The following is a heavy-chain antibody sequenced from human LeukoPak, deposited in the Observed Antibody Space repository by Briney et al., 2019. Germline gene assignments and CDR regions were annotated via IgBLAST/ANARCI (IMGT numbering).Heavy chain of an antibody. CDR2: IYHSGST. J-gene: IGHJ4*02. V-gene: IGHV4-38-2*02. Sequence: SETLSLTCTVSGYSISSGYYWGWIRQPPGKGLEWIGSIYHSGSTNYNPSLKSRVTISVDTSKNQFSLKLSSVTAADTAVYYCARGGIWQQLGLDYWGQGTLVTVSS. D-gene: IGHD6-13*01. CDR1: GYSISSGYY. CDR3: ARGGIWQQLGLDY.